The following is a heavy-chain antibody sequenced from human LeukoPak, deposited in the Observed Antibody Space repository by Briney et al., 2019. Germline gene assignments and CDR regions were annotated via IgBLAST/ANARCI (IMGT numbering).Heavy chain of an antibody. CDR2: ISGSGGST. V-gene: IGHV3-23*01. D-gene: IGHD2-2*01. CDR1: GFTFSSYA. CDR3: AKMIVVVPAANHDAFDI. J-gene: IGHJ3*02. Sequence: GGSLRLSCAASGFTFSSYAMSWVRQAPGKGLEWVSAISGSGGSTYYADSVKGRFTISRDNSKSTLYLQMNSLRAEDTAVYYCAKMIVVVPAANHDAFDIWGQGTMVTVSS.